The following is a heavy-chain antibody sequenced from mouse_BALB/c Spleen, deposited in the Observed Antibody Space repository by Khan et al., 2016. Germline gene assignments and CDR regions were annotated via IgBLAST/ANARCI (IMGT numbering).Heavy chain of an antibody. CDR3: GRRDYYDFVDY. J-gene: IGHJ2*01. D-gene: IGHD1-1*01. Sequence: EVKLLESGGGLVQPGGSLKLSCAASGFDFSRYWMNWVRQAPGQGLEWIGEINPDSSTINYTPSLKDKFIISRDNAKNTLYLQMSKVRSEDTAVEYCGRRDYYDFVDYWGQGTTLPVSS. CDR1: GFDFSRYW. V-gene: IGHV4-1*02. CDR2: INPDSSTI.